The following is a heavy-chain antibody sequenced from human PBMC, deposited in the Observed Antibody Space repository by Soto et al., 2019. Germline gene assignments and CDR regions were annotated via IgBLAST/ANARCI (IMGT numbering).Heavy chain of an antibody. CDR2: IFYAGNT. Sequence: SETLSLTCNVSGGSISSSRSYWAWFRQPPGKELEWIANIFYAGNTYYNPSLKSRVTVSVDASKNQFSLKLDSVTAADTAVYYCARQAAAPGIDLWFDPWGQGTLVTVSS. J-gene: IGHJ5*02. V-gene: IGHV4-39*01. D-gene: IGHD6-13*01. CDR3: ARQAAAPGIDLWFDP. CDR1: GGSISSSRSY.